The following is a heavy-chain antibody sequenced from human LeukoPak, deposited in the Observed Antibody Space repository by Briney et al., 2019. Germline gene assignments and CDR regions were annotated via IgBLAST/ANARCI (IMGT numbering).Heavy chain of an antibody. J-gene: IGHJ6*03. CDR2: IYTSGST. D-gene: IGHD3-3*01. V-gene: IGHV4-61*02. CDR3: ARDRHYDFWSGYSVNYYYYYMDV. CDR1: GGSISSGSYY. Sequence: SQTLSLTCTVSGGSISSGSYYWSWIRQPAGKGLEWIGRIYTSGSTNYNPSLKSRVAISVDTSKNQISLKLSSVTAADTAVYYCARDRHYDFWSGYSVNYYYYYMDVWGKGTTVTVSS.